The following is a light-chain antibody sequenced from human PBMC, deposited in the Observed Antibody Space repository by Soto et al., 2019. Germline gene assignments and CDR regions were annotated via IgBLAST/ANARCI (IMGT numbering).Light chain of an antibody. CDR2: DAS. J-gene: IGKJ5*01. V-gene: IGKV1-39*01. Sequence: DIKMTQSPSSLSASVGDRVTITCRASQSISSNLNWYQQKPGKAPNLLIYDASSLQGGVPLRFSGSGSGTDFTLTISSLQPEDFATYYCQQSDSIPITFGQGTRLEIK. CDR3: QQSDSIPIT. CDR1: QSISSN.